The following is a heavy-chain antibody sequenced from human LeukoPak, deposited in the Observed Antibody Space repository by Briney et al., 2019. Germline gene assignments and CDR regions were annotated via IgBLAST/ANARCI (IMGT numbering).Heavy chain of an antibody. V-gene: IGHV1-24*01. J-gene: IGHJ3*02. CDR1: GYTLTELS. CDR2: FDPEDGET. D-gene: IGHD1-26*01. CDR3: ATDSGSMRDHAFDI. Sequence: ASVKVSCKVSGYTLTELSLHWVRQAPGKGLEWMGGFDPEDGETIYAQKFQGRVTMTEDTSTDTAYMELSSLRSEGTAVYYCATDSGSMRDHAFDIWGQGTMVTVSP.